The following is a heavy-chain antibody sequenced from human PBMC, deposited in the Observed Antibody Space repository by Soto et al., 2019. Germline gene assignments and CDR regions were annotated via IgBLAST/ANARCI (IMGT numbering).Heavy chain of an antibody. D-gene: IGHD3-10*01. Sequence: PSDTLSLTCTVSGGSISSGDYYWSWIRQPPGKGLEWIGYIYYSGSTYYNPSLKSRVTISVDTSKNQFSLKLSSVTAADTAVYYCARANSFGKGYYFDYWGQGTLVTVSS. CDR1: GGSISSGDYY. CDR2: IYYSGST. V-gene: IGHV4-30-4*02. CDR3: ARANSFGKGYYFDY. J-gene: IGHJ4*02.